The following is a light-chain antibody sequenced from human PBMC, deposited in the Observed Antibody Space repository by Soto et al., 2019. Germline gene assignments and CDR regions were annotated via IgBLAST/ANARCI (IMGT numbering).Light chain of an antibody. CDR2: SNN. V-gene: IGLV1-44*01. J-gene: IGLJ1*01. CDR3: AASVDSLNGSYV. CDR1: RSNIGSNT. Sequence: VLTQPPSTSGTPGQRVTISCSGSRSNIGSNTVTWYQQLPGTAPKLLIYSNNQLPSGVPDRFSGSKSGTSASVAISGLQSEDEADYYCAASVDSLNGSYVFGTGTKVTVL.